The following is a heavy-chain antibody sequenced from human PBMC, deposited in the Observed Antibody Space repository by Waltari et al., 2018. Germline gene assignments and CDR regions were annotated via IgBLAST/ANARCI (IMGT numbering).Heavy chain of an antibody. D-gene: IGHD3-10*01. J-gene: IGHJ4*02. V-gene: IGHV4-38-2*02. CDR2: IYHSGST. CDR3: ARFFGDY. CDR1: GYSISSGYY. Sequence: QVQLQESGPGLVKPSETLSLTCTVSGYSISSGYYWGWIRQPPGKGLEWIGSIYHSGSTYYNPALKSRVTISVDTSKNQFSLKLSSVTAADTAVYYCARFFGDYWGQGTLVTVSS.